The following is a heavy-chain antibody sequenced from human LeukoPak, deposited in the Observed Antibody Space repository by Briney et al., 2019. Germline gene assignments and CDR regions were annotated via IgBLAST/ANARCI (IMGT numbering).Heavy chain of an antibody. CDR2: LSGSSSYL. CDR3: ARGSRSGSYYLYDFDY. CDR1: GFTFSTYS. J-gene: IGHJ4*02. Sequence: GGSLRLPCVASGFTFSTYSMNWVRQAPGKGLEWVSSLSGSSSYLYYADSVEGRFTISRDNAKNSLYLQMNSLRAEDTAVYYCARGSRSGSYYLYDFDYWGQGTLVTVSS. D-gene: IGHD1-26*01. V-gene: IGHV3-21*04.